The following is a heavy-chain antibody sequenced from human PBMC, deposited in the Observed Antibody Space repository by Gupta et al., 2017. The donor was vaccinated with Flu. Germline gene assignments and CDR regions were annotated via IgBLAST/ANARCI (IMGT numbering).Heavy chain of an antibody. CDR3: ARAGAYCGGDCYSSYNWFDP. V-gene: IGHV4-34*01. CDR1: GGSFSGYY. CDR2: INHSGST. J-gene: IGHJ5*02. Sequence: QVQLQQWGAGLLKPSETLSLTCAVYGGSFSGYYWGWIRQPPGKGLEWIGEINHSGSTNYNPSLKRRVTIAVDTSKNQFSLKLSSVTAADTAVYYCARAGAYCGGDCYSSYNWFDPWGQGTLVTVSS. D-gene: IGHD2-21*02.